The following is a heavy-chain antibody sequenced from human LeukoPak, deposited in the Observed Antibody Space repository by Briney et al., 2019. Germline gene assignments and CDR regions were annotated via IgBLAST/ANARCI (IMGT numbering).Heavy chain of an antibody. Sequence: ASVKVSCKASGYTFTSYYMHWVRQAPGQGLEWMGWINPNSGGTNYAQKFQGRVTMTRDTSISTAYMELSRLRSDDTAVYYCARSLRITIFGVVIAPSGAFDIWGQGTMVTVSS. J-gene: IGHJ3*02. V-gene: IGHV1-2*02. CDR1: GYTFTSYY. D-gene: IGHD3-3*01. CDR3: ARSLRITIFGVVIAPSGAFDI. CDR2: INPNSGGT.